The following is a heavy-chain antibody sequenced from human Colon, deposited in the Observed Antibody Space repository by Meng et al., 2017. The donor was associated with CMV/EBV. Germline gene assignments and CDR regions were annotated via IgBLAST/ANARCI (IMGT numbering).Heavy chain of an antibody. V-gene: IGHV3-11*05. D-gene: IGHD6-13*01. CDR1: GFMFSDYY. CDR3: VRESWYFDF. J-gene: IGHJ4*02. CDR2: ISTSSSYT. Sequence: QVHLVGSGGGLVKPEGSLRLSCAASGFMFSDYYMIWIRQAPGEGLEWVSYISTSSSYTNYVDSVKGRFTISRDNAKNSLYLQMNSLRDEDTGVYYCVRESWYFDFWGEGTLVTVSS.